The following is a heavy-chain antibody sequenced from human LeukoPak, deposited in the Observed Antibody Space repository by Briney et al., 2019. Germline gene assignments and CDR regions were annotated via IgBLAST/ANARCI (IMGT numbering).Heavy chain of an antibody. CDR1: GYSFTNYW. D-gene: IGHD4-17*01. CDR3: ARTNSMTTVTTSHYFYGMDI. V-gene: IGHV5-51*01. J-gene: IGHJ6*02. Sequence: GESLKISCNCSGYSFTNYWIGWVRQKPGKGLEWMGIIYPCDPDTTYSPSLQGQVTISADKSISTAYLQWSSLKASDSAMYYCARTNSMTTVTTSHYFYGMDIWGQGTTVTVSS. CDR2: IYPCDPDT.